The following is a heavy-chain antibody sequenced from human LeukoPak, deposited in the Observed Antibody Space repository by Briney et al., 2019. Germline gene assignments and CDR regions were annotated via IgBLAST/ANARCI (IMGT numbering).Heavy chain of an antibody. CDR2: IIPIFGTA. Sequence: ASVKVSCKASGGTFSSYAISWVRQAPGQGLAWMGGIIPIFGTANYAQKFQGRVTITADESTSTAYMELSSLRSEDTAVYYCARSLSPGSLYLVFDPWGQGTLVTVSS. D-gene: IGHD2-2*02. V-gene: IGHV1-69*13. CDR1: GGTFSSYA. CDR3: ARSLSPGSLYLVFDP. J-gene: IGHJ5*02.